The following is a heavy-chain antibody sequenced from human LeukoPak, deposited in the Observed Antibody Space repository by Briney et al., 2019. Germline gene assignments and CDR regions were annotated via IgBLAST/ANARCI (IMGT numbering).Heavy chain of an antibody. D-gene: IGHD5-24*01. J-gene: IGHJ6*02. CDR2: IDSDGSST. Sequence: GGFLRPSCAASGFTFSSYWMHWVRQAPGGGLVWVSRIDSDGSSTSYADSVKGRFTISIDNAKNTLYLQMNSLRAEDTAVYYCAGDPGMRWLQSLSTIYYYYYGMDVWGQGTTVTVSS. V-gene: IGHV3-74*01. CDR1: GFTFSSYW. CDR3: AGDPGMRWLQSLSTIYYYYYGMDV.